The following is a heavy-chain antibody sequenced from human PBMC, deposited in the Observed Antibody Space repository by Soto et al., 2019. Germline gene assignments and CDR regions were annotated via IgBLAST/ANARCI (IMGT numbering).Heavy chain of an antibody. CDR3: ARDRSLIFAVPPYGMDV. D-gene: IGHD3-3*01. CDR2: ISASGGTT. CDR1: GFTFSDHE. V-gene: IGHV3-48*03. J-gene: IGHJ6*02. Sequence: GGSLRLSCVVSGFTFSDHEMNWVRQAPGKGPEWVSRISASGGTTTYAASVKGRSTISRDNSRDSLYLHMSNLRAEDTAIYYCARDRSLIFAVPPYGMDVWGQGTTVTVSS.